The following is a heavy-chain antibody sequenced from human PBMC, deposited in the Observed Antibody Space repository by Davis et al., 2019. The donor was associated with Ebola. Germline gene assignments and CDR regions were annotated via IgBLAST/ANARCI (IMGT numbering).Heavy chain of an antibody. J-gene: IGHJ4*02. D-gene: IGHD1-1*01. V-gene: IGHV3-30-3*01. Sequence: GESLKISCVASGFTFTNYAIHWVRQAPGKGLEWVAFISYDGSNKYYADSVKGRFTISRDNSKNTLYLQMNSLRAEDTAVYYCARKTEFDYWGQGTLVTVSS. CDR2: ISYDGSNK. CDR3: ARKTEFDY. CDR1: GFTFTNYA.